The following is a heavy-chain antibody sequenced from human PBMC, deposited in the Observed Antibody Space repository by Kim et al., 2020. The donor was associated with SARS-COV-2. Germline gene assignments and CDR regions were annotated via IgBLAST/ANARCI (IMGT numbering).Heavy chain of an antibody. J-gene: IGHJ4*02. CDR3: AKDTGYYYDSRSGQPLDY. D-gene: IGHD3-22*01. Sequence: KGRFTISRDNSKNTLYLQMNSLRAEDTAIYYCAKDTGYYYDSRSGQPLDYWGQGTLVTVSS. V-gene: IGHV3-23*01.